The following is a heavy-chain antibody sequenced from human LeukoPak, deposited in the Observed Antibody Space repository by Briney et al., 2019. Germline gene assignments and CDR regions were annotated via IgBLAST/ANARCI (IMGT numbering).Heavy chain of an antibody. CDR1: GYTFTSYA. D-gene: IGHD1-26*01. CDR3: ARELQGELLSWFDP. V-gene: IGHV1-3*03. CDR2: INAGNGNT. Sequence: GASVKVSCKASGYTFTSYAMHWVRQAPGQRLEWMGWINAGNGNTKYSQEFQGRVTITRDTSAGTAYMELSSLRSEDMAVYYCARELQGELLSWFDPWGQGTLVTVSS. J-gene: IGHJ5*02.